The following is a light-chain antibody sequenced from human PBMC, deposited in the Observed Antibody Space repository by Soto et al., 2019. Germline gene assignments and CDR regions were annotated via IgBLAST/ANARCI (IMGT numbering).Light chain of an antibody. J-gene: IGKJ1*01. CDR1: QSISSH. CDR3: QQTYNTPRT. Sequence: DIQMTQSPSSLSASVGDRVTITCRASQSISSHLNWYQQRPGKAPNLLIYAASSLQSGVPSRFSGSGSGTDFTLTISSLQPEDFATYYCQQTYNTPRTVGQGTKVEIK. V-gene: IGKV1-39*01. CDR2: AAS.